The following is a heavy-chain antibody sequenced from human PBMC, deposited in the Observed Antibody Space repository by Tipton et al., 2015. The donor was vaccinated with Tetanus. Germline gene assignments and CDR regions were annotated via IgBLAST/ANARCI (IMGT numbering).Heavy chain of an antibody. J-gene: IGHJ4*02. CDR1: GYIFTNYW. CDR2: IYPADSDT. Sequence: MQLVQSGGEVKKPGESLKISCKGSGYIFTNYWIGWVRQMPGQGLEWMGSIYPADSDTRYSPSFQGQVTISVDKSINTAYLQWSSLKASDTSMFYCARAHCSDGVCNFDFWGQGALVTVAS. V-gene: IGHV5-51*01. CDR3: ARAHCSDGVCNFDF. D-gene: IGHD2-8*01.